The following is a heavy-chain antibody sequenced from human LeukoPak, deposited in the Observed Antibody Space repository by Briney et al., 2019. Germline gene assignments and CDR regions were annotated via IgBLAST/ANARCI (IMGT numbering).Heavy chain of an antibody. Sequence: PGGSLRLSCAASGFSFEDHGMSWVRQVPGKGLEWVSGINWNGDRRGSADSVKGRFTISRDNAKNSLYLQMDSLRAEDTALYHCARIPYDSSGYYYYFDLWGQGTLVTVSS. J-gene: IGHJ4*02. D-gene: IGHD3-22*01. CDR2: INWNGDRR. V-gene: IGHV3-20*01. CDR3: ARIPYDSSGYYYYFDL. CDR1: GFSFEDHG.